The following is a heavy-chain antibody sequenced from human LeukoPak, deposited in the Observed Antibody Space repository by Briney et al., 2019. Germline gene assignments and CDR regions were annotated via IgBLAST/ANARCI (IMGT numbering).Heavy chain of an antibody. CDR2: IWYSGSNK. J-gene: IGHJ4*02. D-gene: IGHD2-21*01. CDR3: AKGDSSNPPFFDY. V-gene: IGHV3-30*02. Sequence: GGSLRLSCAASGFTFSSYGMHWVRQAPGKGLEWVAVIWYSGSNKYYADSVKGRFTISRDNSKNTLYLQMNSLRAEDTAVYYCAKGDSSNPPFFDYWGQGTLVTVSS. CDR1: GFTFSSYG.